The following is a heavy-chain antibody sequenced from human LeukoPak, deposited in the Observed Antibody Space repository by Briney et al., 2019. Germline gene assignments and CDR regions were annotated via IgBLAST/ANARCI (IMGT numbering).Heavy chain of an antibody. J-gene: IGHJ4*02. V-gene: IGHV3-48*03. CDR1: GFTFSGYE. D-gene: IGHD3-10*01. Sequence: GGSLRLSCAASGFTFSGYEMNWVRQAPGKGLEWVSFISSSGSTIYYADSVKGRFTISRDNAKNSLYLQMNSLRAEDTAVYYCARGNRDDWKGSGIGYWGQGTLVTVSS. CDR2: ISSSGSTI. CDR3: ARGNRDDWKGSGIGY.